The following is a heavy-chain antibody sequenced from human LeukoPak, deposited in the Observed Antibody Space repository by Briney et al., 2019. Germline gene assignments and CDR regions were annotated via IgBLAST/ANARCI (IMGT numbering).Heavy chain of an antibody. CDR1: GGTFSSYA. CDR2: IIPIFGTA. Sequence: ASVKVSCKASGGTFSSYAISWVRQAPGQGLEWMGGIIPIFGTANYAQKFQGRVTITADKSTSTAYMELSSLRSEDTAVYYCARGKPGYSSGWYRGVYYYYYYMDVWGKGTTVTVSS. D-gene: IGHD6-19*01. CDR3: ARGKPGYSSGWYRGVYYYYYYMDV. J-gene: IGHJ6*03. V-gene: IGHV1-69*06.